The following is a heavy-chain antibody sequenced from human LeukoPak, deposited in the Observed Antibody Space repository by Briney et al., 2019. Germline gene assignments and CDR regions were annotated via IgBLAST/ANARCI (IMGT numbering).Heavy chain of an antibody. CDR3: AREIDL. Sequence: GGSLRLSCAASGFTFSSSAMSWVRQAPGKGLEWVSAISNNGGYTYYADSVQGRFTISRDNSKSTLCLQMNSLRAEDTAVYYCAREIDLWGQGTLVTVSS. V-gene: IGHV3-23*01. CDR1: GFTFSSSA. CDR2: ISNNGGYT. J-gene: IGHJ5*02.